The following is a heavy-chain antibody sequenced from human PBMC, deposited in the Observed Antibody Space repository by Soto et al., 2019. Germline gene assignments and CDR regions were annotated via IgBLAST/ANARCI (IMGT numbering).Heavy chain of an antibody. CDR3: ARDHGDYGLVRYYYYMDV. V-gene: IGHV3-66*01. Sequence: GGSLRLSCAASGFTVSSNYMSWVRQAPGKGLEWVSVIYSGGSTYYADSVKGRFTISRDNSKNTLYLQMNSLRAEDTAVYYCARDHGDYGLVRYYYYMDVWGKGTTVTVSS. D-gene: IGHD4-17*01. J-gene: IGHJ6*03. CDR2: IYSGGST. CDR1: GFTVSSNY.